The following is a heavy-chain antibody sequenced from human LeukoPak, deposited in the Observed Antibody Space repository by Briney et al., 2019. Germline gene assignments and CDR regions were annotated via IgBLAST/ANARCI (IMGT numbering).Heavy chain of an antibody. D-gene: IGHD1-26*01. V-gene: IGHV4-59*01. Sequence: SETLSLTCAVSGGSISSYYWSWIRQPPGKGLEWIGYIYYSGSTNYNPSLESRVTISVDTSKNQFSLKLSSVTAADTAVYYCAGSSPSRWELNWFDPWGQGTLVTVSS. CDR2: IYYSGST. J-gene: IGHJ5*02. CDR3: AGSSPSRWELNWFDP. CDR1: GGSISSYY.